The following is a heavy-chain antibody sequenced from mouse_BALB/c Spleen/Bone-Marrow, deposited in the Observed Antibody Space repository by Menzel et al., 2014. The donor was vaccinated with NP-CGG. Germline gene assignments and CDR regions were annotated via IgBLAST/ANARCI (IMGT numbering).Heavy chain of an antibody. CDR1: GYTFTSYW. J-gene: IGHJ3*01. D-gene: IGHD1-1*01. Sequence: LQESGAELAKPGASVKMSCKASGYTFTSYWMHWVKQRPGQGLEWIGYIDPSSGYNEYNQKFKDKATLTADKSSSTAYMQLSSLTSEVSAVYYCAGYYYGEGFAYWGQGTLVTVSA. CDR3: AGYYYGEGFAY. CDR2: IDPSSGYN. V-gene: IGHV1-7*01.